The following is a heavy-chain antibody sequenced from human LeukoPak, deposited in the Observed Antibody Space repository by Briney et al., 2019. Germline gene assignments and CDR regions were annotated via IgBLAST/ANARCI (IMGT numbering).Heavy chain of an antibody. V-gene: IGHV3-23*01. CDR1: GFTFNNSA. J-gene: IGHJ5*02. D-gene: IGHD2-2*01. Sequence: GGSLRPSWAASGFTFNNSAISWVRQPPGKGLEWVSTISTGDGSTFFADSVKGRFTISRDNSKNTLYPQMNSLRAEDTALYYCVRDRCSSTSCHDSPNWFDPWGQGTLVTVSS. CDR3: VRDRCSSTSCHDSPNWFDP. CDR2: ISTGDGST.